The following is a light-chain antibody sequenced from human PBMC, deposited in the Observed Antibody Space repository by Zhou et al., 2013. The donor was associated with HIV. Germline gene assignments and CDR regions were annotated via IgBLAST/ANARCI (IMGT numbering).Light chain of an antibody. Sequence: ATQMTQSPPSLSASVGDRVTITCRASQDIGDELGWYQQKPGKAPKLLIYKASYLESGVPSRFSGSLSGTEFTLTISSLQPDDFATYYCQQYDTTPWTFGPGTKVEIK. V-gene: IGKV1-6*01. J-gene: IGKJ1*01. CDR2: KAS. CDR1: QDIGDE. CDR3: QQYDTTPWT.